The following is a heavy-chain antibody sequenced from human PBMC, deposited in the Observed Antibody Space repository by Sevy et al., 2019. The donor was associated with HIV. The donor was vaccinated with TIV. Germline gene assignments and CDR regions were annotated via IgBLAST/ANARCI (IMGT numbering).Heavy chain of an antibody. D-gene: IGHD3-10*01. J-gene: IGHJ4*02. CDR2: MRQDGRET. CDR1: GFSFSDYW. CDR3: ARGIFGSGSRLGLGY. Sequence: GGSLRLSCEASGFSFSDYWMTWVRQAPGKGLEWVANMRQDGRETYYVDSVKGRFTVSRDNAKISLWLQTNSLRAEDTAVYYCARGIFGSGSRLGLGYWGQGTLVTVSS. V-gene: IGHV3-7*03.